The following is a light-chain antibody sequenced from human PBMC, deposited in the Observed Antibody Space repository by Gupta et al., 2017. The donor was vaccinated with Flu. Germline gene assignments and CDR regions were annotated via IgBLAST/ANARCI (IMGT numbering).Light chain of an antibody. CDR1: QSVLSW. Sequence: PSSVSAAVGDTVTITCRASQSVLSWLVWYQQKPGKAPKLLIHSISTLQTGVPPRFSGSGSDTDFTLTISSLQPEDFATYFCQQAHIYPLTFGGGTTVEI. J-gene: IGKJ4*01. V-gene: IGKV1D-12*01. CDR2: SIS. CDR3: QQAHIYPLT.